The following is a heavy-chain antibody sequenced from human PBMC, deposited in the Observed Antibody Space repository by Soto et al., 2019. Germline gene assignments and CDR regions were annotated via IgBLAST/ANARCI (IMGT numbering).Heavy chain of an antibody. J-gene: IGHJ6*02. CDR3: TRDPDSRHYDFWSGYYNLYYYYGMDV. CDR2: IRSKAYGGTT. Sequence: PGGSLRLSCTASGFTFGDYAMSWFRQAPGKGLEWVGFIRSKAYGGTTEYAASVKGRFTISRDDSKSIAYLQMNSLKTEDTAVYYCTRDPDSRHYDFWSGYYNLYYYYGMDVWGQGTTVTVSS. D-gene: IGHD3-3*01. V-gene: IGHV3-49*03. CDR1: GFTFGDYA.